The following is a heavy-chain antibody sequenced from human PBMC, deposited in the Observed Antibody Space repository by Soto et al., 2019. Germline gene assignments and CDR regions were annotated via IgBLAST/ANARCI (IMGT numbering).Heavy chain of an antibody. CDR2: INAGNGNT. V-gene: IGHV1-3*01. Sequence: QVQLVQSGAEVKKPGASVKVSCKASGYTFTSYAMHWVRQAPGQRLEWMGWINAGNGNTKYSQKFQGRVTITRDTFASTAYLELSSLRSEDTAVYYCARGLNHRSSFVVVDWFDPWGQGTLVTVSS. D-gene: IGHD2-21*01. J-gene: IGHJ5*02. CDR1: GYTFTSYA. CDR3: ARGLNHRSSFVVVDWFDP.